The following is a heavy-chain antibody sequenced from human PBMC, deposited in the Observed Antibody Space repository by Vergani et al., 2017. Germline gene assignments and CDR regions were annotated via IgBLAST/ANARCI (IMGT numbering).Heavy chain of an antibody. CDR3: ARVNTETNGHLYYYYYMDV. D-gene: IGHD4-11*01. V-gene: IGHV4-34*01. CDR1: GGSFTSYH. CDR2: IDHTGRP. J-gene: IGHJ6*03. Sequence: QVQLQQWGGGLLKPSETLSLTCVVNGGSFTSYHWTWIRQSPGEGLEWVGDIDHTGRPDYNPSLKSRLTMSVDKSRKQFSLTLNSVSATETAIYFCARVNTETNGHLYYYYYMDVWNQGTAVTVS.